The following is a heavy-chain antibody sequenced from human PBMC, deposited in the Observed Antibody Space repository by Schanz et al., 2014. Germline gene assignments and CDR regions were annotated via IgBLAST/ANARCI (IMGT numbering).Heavy chain of an antibody. CDR3: ARVWYANSWYETYQSYGMDV. V-gene: IGHV3-30*03. D-gene: IGHD6-13*01. CDR1: GFTFSSYG. J-gene: IGHJ6*02. Sequence: QVQLVESGGGVVQPGRSLRLSCAASGFTFSSYGMHWVRQAPGKGLEWVALISYHGTNEYYADSVKGRFTISRDNSKNTLYLQMNSLRAEDTAVYYCARVWYANSWYETYQSYGMDVWGQGTTVTVSS. CDR2: ISYHGTNE.